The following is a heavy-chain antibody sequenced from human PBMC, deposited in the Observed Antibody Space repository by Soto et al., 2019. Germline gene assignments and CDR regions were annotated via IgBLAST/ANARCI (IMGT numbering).Heavy chain of an antibody. CDR3: ARGGVPLWLLSS. V-gene: IGHV1-69*01. D-gene: IGHD5-18*01. CDR1: GVTFSSYT. CDR2: FIPIFVTE. Sequence: QVQLVQSGAEVKKPGSSVKVSCKASGVTFSSYTISWVRQAPGQGLEWMGGFIPIFVTENYAKKFQGRVTITADEARSTDSVELSSLTSEAPAVYYCARGGVPLWLLSSWGQGTRVTVSS. J-gene: IGHJ5*02.